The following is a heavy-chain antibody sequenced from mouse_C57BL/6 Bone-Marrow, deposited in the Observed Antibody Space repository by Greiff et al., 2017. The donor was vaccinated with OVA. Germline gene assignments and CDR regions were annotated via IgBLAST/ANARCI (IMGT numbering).Heavy chain of an antibody. J-gene: IGHJ1*03. CDR2: IYPRSGNT. Sequence: QVHVKQSGAELARPGASVKLSCKASGYTFTSYGISWVKQRTGQGLEWIGEIYPRSGNTYYNEKFKGKATLTVDKSSSTAYMELRSLTSEDSAVYFCGLLWYPSWYFDVWGTGTTVTVSS. CDR3: GLLWYPSWYFDV. D-gene: IGHD2-1*01. CDR1: GYTFTSYG. V-gene: IGHV1-81*01.